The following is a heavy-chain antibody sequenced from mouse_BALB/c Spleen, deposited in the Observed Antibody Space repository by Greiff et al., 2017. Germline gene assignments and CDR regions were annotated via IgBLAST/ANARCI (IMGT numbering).Heavy chain of an antibody. Sequence: EVKLVESGGGLVQPGGSMKLSCVASGFTFSNYWMNWVRQSPEKGLEWVAEIRLKSNNYATHYAESVKGRFTISRDDSKSSVYLQMNNLRAEDTGIYYCTYGPFDYWGQGTTLTVSS. V-gene: IGHV6-6*02. CDR2: IRLKSNNYAT. J-gene: IGHJ2*01. D-gene: IGHD1-1*02. CDR1: GFTFSNYW. CDR3: TYGPFDY.